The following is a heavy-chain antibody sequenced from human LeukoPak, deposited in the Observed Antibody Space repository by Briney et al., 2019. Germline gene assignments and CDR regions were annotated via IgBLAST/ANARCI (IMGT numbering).Heavy chain of an antibody. CDR3: ARGGSYSGFDY. CDR2: ISSSSSYI. D-gene: IGHD1-26*01. CDR1: GFTFSSYS. Sequence: PGGSLRLSCAASGFTFSSYSVNWVRQAPGKGLEWVASISSSSSYIYCADSVKGRFTISRDNAENSPYLQMNSLRAEDTAVYYCARGGSYSGFDYWGQGTLVTVSS. J-gene: IGHJ4*02. V-gene: IGHV3-21*01.